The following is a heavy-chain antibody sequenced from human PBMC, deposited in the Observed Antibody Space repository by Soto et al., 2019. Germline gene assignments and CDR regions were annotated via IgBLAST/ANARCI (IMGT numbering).Heavy chain of an antibody. D-gene: IGHD1-1*01. V-gene: IGHV4-4*02. J-gene: IGHJ4*02. Sequence: SETLSLTCAVSGGSISSSNWWSWVRQPPGKGLEWIGEIYHSGSTNYNPSLKSRVTISVDKSNNHFSLKLMSVTAADTAVYYCARVMSQPSELDYWGQGTLVTVSS. CDR2: IYHSGST. CDR1: GGSISSSNW. CDR3: ARVMSQPSELDY.